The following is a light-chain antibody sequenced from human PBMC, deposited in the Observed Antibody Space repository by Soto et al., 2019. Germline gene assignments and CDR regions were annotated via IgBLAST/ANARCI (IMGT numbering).Light chain of an antibody. CDR1: SSDVGSYNL. V-gene: IGLV2-23*01. CDR2: EGS. Sequence: QSVLTQSASVSGSPGQSITISCTGTSSDVGSYNLVSWYQQHPGNAPKLMIYEGSKGPSGVYHRFSGYKSGNTASLTISGLRDEDEADYYCCSYAGGTTGAVFGGGTKLTVL. J-gene: IGLJ2*01. CDR3: CSYAGGTTGAV.